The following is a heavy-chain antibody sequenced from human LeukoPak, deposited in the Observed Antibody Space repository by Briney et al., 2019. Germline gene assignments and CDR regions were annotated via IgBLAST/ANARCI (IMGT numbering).Heavy chain of an antibody. J-gene: IGHJ6*02. D-gene: IGHD1-20*01. Sequence: GASVKVSCKASGYTFTNYYMHWVRQAPGQGLEWMGIIDPSGGSTSNAQRFQGRVTMTRDTSTSTVYMELSSLRSEDTAVYYCAREPITGTTYYYGMDVWGQGTTVTVSS. CDR1: GYTFTNYY. V-gene: IGHV1-46*01. CDR2: IDPSGGST. CDR3: AREPITGTTYYYGMDV.